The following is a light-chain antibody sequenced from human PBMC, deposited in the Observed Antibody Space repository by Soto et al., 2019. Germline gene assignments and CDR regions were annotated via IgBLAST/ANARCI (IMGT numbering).Light chain of an antibody. CDR1: QGIASS. CDR2: AAS. Sequence: DIHLTQSPSFLSASVGDRVTTTCRASQGIASSLAWYQQKAGKAPKLLIYAASTLESGVPSRFSGSGPGTEFTLTISSLQPEDFAIYYCQQFNSYPLTFGGGTKVEIK. CDR3: QQFNSYPLT. J-gene: IGKJ4*01. V-gene: IGKV1-9*01.